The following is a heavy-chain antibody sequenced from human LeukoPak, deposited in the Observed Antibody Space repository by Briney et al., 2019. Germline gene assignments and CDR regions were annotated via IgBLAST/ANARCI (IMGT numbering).Heavy chain of an antibody. Sequence: GSLRLSCAASGFTFSNAWMSWVRQAPGKGLEWIGSIYYSGSTYYNPSLKSRVTISVDTSKNQFSLKVSSVTAADTAVYYCARTIAAANRWFDPWGQGTLVTVSS. J-gene: IGHJ5*02. D-gene: IGHD6-13*01. CDR3: ARTIAAANRWFDP. V-gene: IGHV4-38-2*01. CDR1: GFTFSNAW. CDR2: IYYSGST.